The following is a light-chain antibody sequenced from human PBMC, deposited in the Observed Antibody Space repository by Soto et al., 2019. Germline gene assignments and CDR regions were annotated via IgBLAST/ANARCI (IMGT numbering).Light chain of an antibody. Sequence: QSALTQPPSVSAAPGQKVTISCSGSTSNFGINFVSWYQHLPGTAPNLLIYEDNKRPSGIPDRFSGSKSGTSATLGITGLQTGDEADYYCATWDSSLSVYVFGTGTKVTVL. J-gene: IGLJ1*01. CDR1: TSNFGINF. CDR3: ATWDSSLSVYV. CDR2: EDN. V-gene: IGLV1-51*02.